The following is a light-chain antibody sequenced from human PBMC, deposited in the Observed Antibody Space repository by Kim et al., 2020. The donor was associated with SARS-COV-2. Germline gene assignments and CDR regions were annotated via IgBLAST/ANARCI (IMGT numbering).Light chain of an antibody. CDR1: QSVSSN. Sequence: EIVMTQSPATLSVSPGERATLSCRASQSVSSNLAWYQQNPSQAPRLLIYGASTRATGIPARFSGSGSGTEFTLTISSLQSEDFAVYYCHQYNNWPLTFGGGTKVDIK. CDR3: HQYNNWPLT. J-gene: IGKJ4*01. CDR2: GAS. V-gene: IGKV3-15*01.